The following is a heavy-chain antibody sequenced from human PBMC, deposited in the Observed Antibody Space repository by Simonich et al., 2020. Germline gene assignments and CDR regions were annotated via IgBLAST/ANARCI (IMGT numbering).Heavy chain of an antibody. Sequence: QVQLVESGGGVVQPGRSLRLSCAASGFTFSSYAMHWVRQAPGKGREWVEVKSYDESNKNDADSVKGRFTISRDNSKNTLYLQMNSLRAEDTAVYYCARDGERYCGGDCYSYFDYWGQGTLVTVSS. CDR3: ARDGERYCGGDCYSYFDY. V-gene: IGHV3-30*07. D-gene: IGHD2-21*02. J-gene: IGHJ4*02. CDR2: KSYDESNK. CDR1: GFTFSSYA.